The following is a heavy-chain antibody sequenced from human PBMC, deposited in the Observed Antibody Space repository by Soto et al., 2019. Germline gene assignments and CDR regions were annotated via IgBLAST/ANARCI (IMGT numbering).Heavy chain of an antibody. D-gene: IGHD3-10*01. CDR1: GGSISSGGYS. Sequence: SETLSLTCAVSGGSISSGGYSWSWIRQPPGKGLEWIGYIYHSGSTYYNPSLKSRVTISVDRSKNQFSLKLSSVTAADTAVYYCARVGERFGELLPYYFDYWGQGTLVTVSS. CDR3: ARVGERFGELLPYYFDY. CDR2: IYHSGST. J-gene: IGHJ4*02. V-gene: IGHV4-30-2*01.